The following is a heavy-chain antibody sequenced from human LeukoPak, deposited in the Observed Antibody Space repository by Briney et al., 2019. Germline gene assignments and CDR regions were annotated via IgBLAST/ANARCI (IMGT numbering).Heavy chain of an antibody. CDR2: ISAYNGNT. Sequence: ASVKVSCKASGYTFTSYGISWVRQAPGQGLEWMGWISAYNGNTNYAQKLQGRVTMTTDTSTSTAYMELRSLRSDDTAVYYCARLWAGSYYGSGSYYKEYYFDYWGQGTLVTVSS. V-gene: IGHV1-18*01. CDR1: GYTFTSYG. CDR3: ARLWAGSYYGSGSYYKEYYFDY. D-gene: IGHD3-10*01. J-gene: IGHJ4*02.